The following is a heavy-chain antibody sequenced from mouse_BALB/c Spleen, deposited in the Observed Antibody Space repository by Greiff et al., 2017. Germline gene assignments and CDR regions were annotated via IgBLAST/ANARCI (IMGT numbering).Heavy chain of an antibody. V-gene: IGHV5-12-1*01. D-gene: IGHD2-3*01. CDR3: AREGDGYRYYAMDY. CDR1: GFAFSSYD. CDR2: ISSGGGST. Sequence: EVQLVESGGGLVKPGGSLKLSCAASGFAFSSYDMSWVRQTPEKRLEWVAYISSGGGSTYYPDTVKGRFTISRDNAKNTLYLQMSSLKSEDTAMYYCAREGDGYRYYAMDYWGQGTSVTVSS. J-gene: IGHJ4*01.